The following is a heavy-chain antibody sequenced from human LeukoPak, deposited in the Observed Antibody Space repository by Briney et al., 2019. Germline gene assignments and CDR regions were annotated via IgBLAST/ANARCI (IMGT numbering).Heavy chain of an antibody. CDR1: GGSFSGYY. D-gene: IGHD3-16*02. CDR2: INHSGST. V-gene: IGHV4-34*01. CDR3: ARVRLDYIWGSYRVDNSIFDY. J-gene: IGHJ4*02. Sequence: KPSETLSLTCAVYGGSFSGYYWSWIRQPPGKGLEWIGEINHSGSTNYNPSLKSRVTISVDTSKNQFSLKLSSVTAADTAVYYCARVRLDYIWGSYRVDNSIFDYWGQGTLGTVSS.